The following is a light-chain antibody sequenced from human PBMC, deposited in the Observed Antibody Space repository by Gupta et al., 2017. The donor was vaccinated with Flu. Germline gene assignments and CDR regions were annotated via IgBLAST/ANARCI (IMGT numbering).Light chain of an antibody. CDR2: STN. Sequence: GTVTLTCALHSGSVSTYFYPRWYQQAPGQPPRTLIYSTNIRSSRGPDRFSGSILGNKAALTITGAQTEDECHYFCMLYMNTTIFFGGGTKLTVL. CDR1: SGSVSTYFY. V-gene: IGLV8-61*01. CDR3: MLYMNTTIF. J-gene: IGLJ2*01.